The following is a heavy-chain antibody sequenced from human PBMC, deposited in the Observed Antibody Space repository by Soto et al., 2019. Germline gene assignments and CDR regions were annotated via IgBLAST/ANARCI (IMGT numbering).Heavy chain of an antibody. CDR1: GFSFDDYS. Sequence: EVQLVDSGGGLVQPGRSLRLSCVASGFSFDDYSMHWVRQAPGKGLEWVSSISWRSGNIAYADSVKGRFTISRDNAKNSLYLQMTSLRADDTAFYYCAKGCGGTCLRHWGQGTLVTVSS. CDR3: AKGCGGTCLRH. V-gene: IGHV3-9*01. CDR2: ISWRSGNI. D-gene: IGHD2-15*01. J-gene: IGHJ4*02.